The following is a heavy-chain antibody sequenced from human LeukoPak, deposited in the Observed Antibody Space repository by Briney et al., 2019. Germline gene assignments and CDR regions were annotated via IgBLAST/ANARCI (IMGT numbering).Heavy chain of an antibody. CDR1: GFTFRSYG. V-gene: IGHV3-30*18. J-gene: IGHJ1*01. CDR3: AKEPYCSSTSCIGEYFQR. D-gene: IGHD2-2*01. CDR2: ISYDGSNK. Sequence: GGSLRLSCAASGFTFRSYGMHWVRQAPGKGLGWVAVISYDGSNKYYADSVKGRFTISRGNSKNTLYLQMNSLRAEDTAVYYCAKEPYCSSTSCIGEYFQRWGQGTLVTVSS.